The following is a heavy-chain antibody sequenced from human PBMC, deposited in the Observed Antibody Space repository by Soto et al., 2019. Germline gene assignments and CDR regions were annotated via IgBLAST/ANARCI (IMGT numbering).Heavy chain of an antibody. J-gene: IGHJ3*02. CDR2: ISSDGSST. CDR1: GFTFSSFW. V-gene: IGHV3-74*01. D-gene: IGHD4-4*01. Sequence: EVQLVESGGGLVQPGGSLRLSCAASGFTFSSFWMHWVRQVPGKGLVWVSRISSDGSSTSHADSVKGRLTISRDNAKNTLYLQMNSLRAEDTAVYYCARVRRVTTVTPSDAFDIWGQGTMVTVSS. CDR3: ARVRRVTTVTPSDAFDI.